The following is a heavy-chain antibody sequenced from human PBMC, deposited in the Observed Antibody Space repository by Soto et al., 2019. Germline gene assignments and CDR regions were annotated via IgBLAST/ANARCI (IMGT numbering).Heavy chain of an antibody. CDR2: INHSGST. CDR3: AREKFEANWFDP. J-gene: IGHJ5*02. CDR1: GGSFSGYY. Sequence: ASETLSLTCAVYGGSFSGYYWSWIRQPPGKGLEWIGEINHSGSTNYNPSLKSRVTISVDASKNQFSLKLSSVTAADTAVYYCAREKFEANWFDPWGQGTLVTVSS. V-gene: IGHV4-34*01.